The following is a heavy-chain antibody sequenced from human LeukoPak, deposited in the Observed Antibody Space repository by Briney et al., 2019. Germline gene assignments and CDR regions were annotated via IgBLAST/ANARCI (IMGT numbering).Heavy chain of an antibody. Sequence: GGSLRLSCAASGFTFSSYVMRWVRQAPGKGLEWVSAISGSGDKTYHAGSVKGRLTVSRDNSKNTLYLQLNSLRADDTAVYFCVKGGDGVKYGMDVWGQGTTVTVSS. J-gene: IGHJ6*02. CDR3: VKGGDGVKYGMDV. CDR1: GFTFSSYV. CDR2: ISGSGDKT. V-gene: IGHV3-23*01. D-gene: IGHD2-8*01.